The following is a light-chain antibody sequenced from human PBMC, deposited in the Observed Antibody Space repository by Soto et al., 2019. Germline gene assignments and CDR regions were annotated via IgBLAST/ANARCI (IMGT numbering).Light chain of an antibody. CDR3: QQYGSSGT. J-gene: IGKJ1*01. CDR1: QSVSNNY. CDR2: GAS. V-gene: IGKV3-20*01. Sequence: EIVLTQSPGTLSLSPGERATLSCRASQSVSNNYLAWYQQKPGQAPRLLIYGASNRATGIPDRFSGSGSGTDLTLTISRLENQDFAVYYCQQYGSSGTFGQGTKVDIK.